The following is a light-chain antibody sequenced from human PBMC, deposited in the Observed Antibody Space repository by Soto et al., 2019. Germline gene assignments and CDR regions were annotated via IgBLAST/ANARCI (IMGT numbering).Light chain of an antibody. CDR3: MQALQTPVT. CDR2: LGS. J-gene: IGKJ1*01. V-gene: IGKV2-28*01. Sequence: DIVMTQSPLSLPVTPGEPASISCRSSQSLLHSNGYNYLDWYLQKPGQSPQLLIYLGSNRASGVPDRFSGSGSGTDFTLKISRVEAEYVGVYYCMQALQTPVTFGQGTKVEIK. CDR1: QSLLHSNGYNY.